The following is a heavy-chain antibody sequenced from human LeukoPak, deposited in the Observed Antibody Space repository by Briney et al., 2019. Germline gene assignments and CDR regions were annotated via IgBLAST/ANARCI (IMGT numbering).Heavy chain of an antibody. CDR3: ASLMEYSSSSPR. V-gene: IGHV1-69*05. CDR2: IIPMFGTP. J-gene: IGHJ6*04. CDR1: GGTFSRYA. D-gene: IGHD6-6*01. Sequence: ASVKVSCKASGGTFSRYAISWVRQAPGQGLERMGGIIPMFGTPKYAQKFQGRVTITTDESTSTAYMELSSLRSEDTAVYYCASLMEYSSSSPRWGKGTTVTVSS.